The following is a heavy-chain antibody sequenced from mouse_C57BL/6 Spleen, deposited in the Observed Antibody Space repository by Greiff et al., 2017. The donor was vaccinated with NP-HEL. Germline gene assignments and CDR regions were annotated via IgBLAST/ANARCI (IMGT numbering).Heavy chain of an antibody. CDR2: ISSGSSTI. J-gene: IGHJ4*01. D-gene: IGHD3-2*02. Sequence: EVKLMESGGGLVKPGGSLKLSCAASGFTFSDYGMHWVRQAPEKGLEWVAYISSGSSTIYYADTVKGRFTISRDNAKNTLFLQMTSLRSEETAMYYCARQAQATLYYYAMDYWGQGTSVTVSS. V-gene: IGHV5-17*01. CDR1: GFTFSDYG. CDR3: ARQAQATLYYYAMDY.